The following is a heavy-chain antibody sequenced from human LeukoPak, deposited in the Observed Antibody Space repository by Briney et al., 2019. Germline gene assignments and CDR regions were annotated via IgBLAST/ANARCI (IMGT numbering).Heavy chain of an antibody. D-gene: IGHD1-26*01. J-gene: IGHJ4*02. Sequence: GGSLRLSCAASGFTFSNYWMTWVRQAPGKGLEWVSAISGSGGSTYYADSVKGRFTISRDNSKNTLYLQMNSLRAEDTAVYYCAKVVGPTTLRGFVDCWGQGTLVTVSS. CDR3: AKVVGPTTLRGFVDC. V-gene: IGHV3-23*01. CDR2: ISGSGGST. CDR1: GFTFSNYW.